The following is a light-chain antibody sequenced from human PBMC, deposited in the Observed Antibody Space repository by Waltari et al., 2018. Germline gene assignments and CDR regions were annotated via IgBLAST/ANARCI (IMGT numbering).Light chain of an antibody. J-gene: IGKJ1*01. CDR3: QKYGTLPAT. V-gene: IGKV3-20*01. CDR1: QSVSRT. Sequence: SVLTQSPGTLSLSPGERATLSCRASQSVSRTLAWYQQKPGQAPRLLIYDASTRATGIPDRFSGSGSGTDFSLTISRLEPEDFAVYYCQKYGTLPATFGQGTKVEIK. CDR2: DAS.